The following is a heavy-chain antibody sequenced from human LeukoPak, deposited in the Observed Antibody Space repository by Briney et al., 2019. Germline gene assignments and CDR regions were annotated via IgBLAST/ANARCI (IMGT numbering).Heavy chain of an antibody. D-gene: IGHD6-19*01. Sequence: SETLSLTCTVSGGSISSSSYYWGWFRQPPGKGLEWIGNIYYSGSTYYNPSLKSRVTISVDTSKNQFSLKLSSVTAADTAVYYCARDSSGWGYFDYWGQGTLVTVSS. V-gene: IGHV4-39*07. CDR1: GGSISSSSYY. J-gene: IGHJ4*02. CDR3: ARDSSGWGYFDY. CDR2: IYYSGST.